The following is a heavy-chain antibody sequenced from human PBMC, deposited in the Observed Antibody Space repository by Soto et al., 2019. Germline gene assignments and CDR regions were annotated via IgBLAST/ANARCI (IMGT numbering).Heavy chain of an antibody. D-gene: IGHD6-19*01. J-gene: IGHJ6*02. Sequence: ASVKVSCKASGYTFTSYYMHWVRQAPGQGLEWMGIINPSGGSTSYAQKFQGSVTMTRDTSTSTVYMELSSLRSDDTAVYYCARDLWLVVSRSIPGYGMDVWGQGTTVTVSS. CDR1: GYTFTSYY. CDR2: INPSGGST. CDR3: ARDLWLVVSRSIPGYGMDV. V-gene: IGHV1-46*01.